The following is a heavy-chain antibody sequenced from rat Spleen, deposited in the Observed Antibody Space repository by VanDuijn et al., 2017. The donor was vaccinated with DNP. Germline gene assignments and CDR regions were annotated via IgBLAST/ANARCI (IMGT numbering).Heavy chain of an antibody. CDR3: AGPSPDYYYSEGALDA. Sequence: EVQLVESGGDLVQPGRSLKLSCVASGFIFTGHYMAWVRQAPKKGLEWVATIGVNGGRTYYADSGTGRFTISRDDASNSLYLQMSSLKSEDTDTYYCAGPSPDYYYSEGALDAWGQGTSVTVSS. CDR1: GFIFTGHY. CDR2: IGVNGGRT. V-gene: IGHV5-22*01. D-gene: IGHD1-1*01. J-gene: IGHJ4*01.